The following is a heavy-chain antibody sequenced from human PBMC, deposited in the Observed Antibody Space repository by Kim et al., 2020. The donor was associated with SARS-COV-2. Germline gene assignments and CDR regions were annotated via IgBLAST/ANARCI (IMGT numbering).Heavy chain of an antibody. D-gene: IGHD3-9*01. J-gene: IGHJ6*02. CDR3: AKTYYDILSGMDV. Sequence: YAQGFTGRFVFSLDTSVSTAYLQISSQKAEDTAVYYCAKTYYDILSGMDVWGQGTTVTVSS. V-gene: IGHV7-4-1*02.